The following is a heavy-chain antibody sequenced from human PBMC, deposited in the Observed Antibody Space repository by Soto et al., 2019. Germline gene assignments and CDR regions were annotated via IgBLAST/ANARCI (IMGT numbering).Heavy chain of an antibody. D-gene: IGHD2-21*01. CDR1: GGTFSSYA. V-gene: IGHV1-69*01. CDR2: IIPIFGTA. CDR3: ARVFIGHYYGMDV. J-gene: IGHJ6*02. Sequence: QVQLVQSGAEVKKPGSSVKVSCKASGGTFSSYAISWVRQAPGQGLEWMGGIIPIFGTANYAQKIQGRVTIHADECTSTDYMELSSLRSVDTAVYYCARVFIGHYYGMDVWGQGTTVTVSS.